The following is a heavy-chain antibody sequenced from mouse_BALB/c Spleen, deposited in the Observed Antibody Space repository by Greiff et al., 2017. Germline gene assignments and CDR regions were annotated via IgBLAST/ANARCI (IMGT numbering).Heavy chain of an antibody. CDR2: IWGDGST. J-gene: IGHJ3*01. CDR1: GFSLTGYG. D-gene: IGHD2-4*01. CDR3: ARASLSTMITTGFAY. V-gene: IGHV2-6-7*01. Sequence: QVQLQQSGPGLVAPSQSLSITCTVSGFSLTGYGVNWVRQPPGKGLEWLGMIWGDGSTNYNSALKSRLIINKDNSKSQVFLKMNSLQTDDTARYYCARASLSTMITTGFAYWGQGTLVTVSA.